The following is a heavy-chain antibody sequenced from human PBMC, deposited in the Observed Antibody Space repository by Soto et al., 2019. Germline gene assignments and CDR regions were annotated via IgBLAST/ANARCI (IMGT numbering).Heavy chain of an antibody. CDR1: GYTFTGYY. V-gene: IGHV1-2*04. J-gene: IGHJ5*02. D-gene: IGHD2-2*01. Sequence: ASVKVSCKASGYTFTGYYMHWVRQAPGQGLEWMGWINPNSGGTNYAQKFQGWVTMTRDTSISTAYMELSRLRSDDTAVYYCARGCSSTSCSTINWFDPWGQGTLVTVSS. CDR3: ARGCSSTSCSTINWFDP. CDR2: INPNSGGT.